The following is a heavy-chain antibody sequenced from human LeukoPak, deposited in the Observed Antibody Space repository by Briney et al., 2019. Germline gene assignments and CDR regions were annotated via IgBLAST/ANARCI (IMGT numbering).Heavy chain of an antibody. CDR2: ISGSGGST. J-gene: IGHJ4*02. CDR3: AKTGHGRLFDY. Sequence: PGGSLRLSCAASAFTFSSYALAWVRLAPGEGLASVSGISGSGGSTYYADSVKGRFTISRDNSKNTLYLQMNSLRAEDTAVYYCAKTGHGRLFDYWGQGTLVTVSS. V-gene: IGHV3-23*01. D-gene: IGHD5-24*01. CDR1: AFTFSSYA.